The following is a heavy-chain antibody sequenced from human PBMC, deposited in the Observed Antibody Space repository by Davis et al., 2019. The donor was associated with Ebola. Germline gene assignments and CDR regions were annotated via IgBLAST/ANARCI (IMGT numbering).Heavy chain of an antibody. CDR1: GNSFTSHW. J-gene: IGHJ3*01. V-gene: IGHV5-51*01. Sequence: GESLKISCRDSGNSFTSHWVGWVRQMPGKGLEWMGIIYTGDSDTRYSPSFRGQVTISADRSIKTAFLQWSSLKASATAMYYCASLRRTITGMDDAFDLWGQGTMVTVSS. CDR3: ASLRRTITGMDDAFDL. CDR2: IYTGDSDT. D-gene: IGHD1-20*01.